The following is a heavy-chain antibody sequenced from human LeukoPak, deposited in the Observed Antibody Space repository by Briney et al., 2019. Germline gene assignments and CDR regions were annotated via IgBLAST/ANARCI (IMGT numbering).Heavy chain of an antibody. V-gene: IGHV4-59*01. Sequence: NPSETLSLTCTVSGGSISDYYWSWIRQAPGKGLEWIGYIYYSGSTNYNPSLKSRVTISVDTSKNQFSLKLSSVTAADTAVYYCARAMYSSSWPYYYYGMDVWGQGTTVTVSS. D-gene: IGHD6-13*01. CDR2: IYYSGST. CDR1: GGSISDYY. J-gene: IGHJ6*02. CDR3: ARAMYSSSWPYYYYGMDV.